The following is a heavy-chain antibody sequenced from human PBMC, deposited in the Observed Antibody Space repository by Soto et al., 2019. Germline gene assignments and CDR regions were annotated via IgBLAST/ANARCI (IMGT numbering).Heavy chain of an antibody. CDR1: GFTFSSYG. D-gene: IGHD4-17*01. Sequence: GGSLRLSCAASGFTFSSYGMHWVRQAPGKGLEWVAFISYDGSNKYYADSVKGRFTISRDNSKNTLYLQMNSLRAEDTAVYYCAKARHGDYLDGIDYWCQGPLVTVSS. CDR3: AKARHGDYLDGIDY. V-gene: IGHV3-30*18. CDR2: ISYDGSNK. J-gene: IGHJ4*02.